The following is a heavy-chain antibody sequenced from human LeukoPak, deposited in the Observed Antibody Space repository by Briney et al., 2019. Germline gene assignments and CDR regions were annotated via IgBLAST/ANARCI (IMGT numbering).Heavy chain of an antibody. V-gene: IGHV4-34*01. Sequence: SETLSLTCAVYGGSFSGYYWSWIRQPPGKGLEWIGEINHSGSTNYNPSLKSRVTISVDTSKNQFSLKLSSVTAADTAVYYCARALYYDFWSGYYGRKDVWGKGTTVTVSS. CDR2: INHSGST. CDR3: ARALYYDFWSGYYGRKDV. J-gene: IGHJ6*04. D-gene: IGHD3-3*01. CDR1: GGSFSGYY.